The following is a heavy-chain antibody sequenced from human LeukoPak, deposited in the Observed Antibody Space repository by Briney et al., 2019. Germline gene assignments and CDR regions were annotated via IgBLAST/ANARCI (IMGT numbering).Heavy chain of an antibody. D-gene: IGHD2-2*01. CDR3: ARDLGPRTSCYDY. V-gene: IGHV3-21*01. J-gene: IGHJ4*02. CDR1: GFTFSSYS. Sequence: GGSLRLSCAASGFTFSSYSMNWVRQAPGKGLDWVSSISSSGSYIYYADSVKGRFTVSRDNAKNSLYLRMNSLRGEDTAVYYCARDLGPRTSCYDYWGQGALVTVSS. CDR2: ISSSGSYI.